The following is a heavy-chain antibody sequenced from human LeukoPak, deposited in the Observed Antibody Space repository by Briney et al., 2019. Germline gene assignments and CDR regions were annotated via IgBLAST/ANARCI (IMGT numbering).Heavy chain of an antibody. Sequence: GGSLRLSCAASGFNFSNYAMSWIRQAPGKGLEWVSYISSSGSTIYYADSVKGRFTISRDNAKNSLYLQMNSLRAEDTAVYYCAKDTAMALIDYWGQGTLVTVSS. J-gene: IGHJ4*02. CDR3: AKDTAMALIDY. CDR1: GFNFSNYA. V-gene: IGHV3-11*04. D-gene: IGHD5-18*01. CDR2: ISSSGSTI.